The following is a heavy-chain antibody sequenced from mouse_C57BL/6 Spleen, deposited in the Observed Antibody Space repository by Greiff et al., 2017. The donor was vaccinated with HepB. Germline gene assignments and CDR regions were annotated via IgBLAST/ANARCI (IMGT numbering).Heavy chain of an antibody. CDR2: IDPSDSYT. V-gene: IGHV1-50*01. Sequence: QVQLQQPGAELVKPGASVKLSCKASGYTFTSYWMQWVKQRPGQGLEWIGEIDPSDSYTNYNQKFKGKATLTVDTSSSTAYMQLSSLTSEDSAVYYCARGLYDGYQAWFAYWGQGTLVTVSA. D-gene: IGHD2-3*01. J-gene: IGHJ3*01. CDR1: GYTFTSYW. CDR3: ARGLYDGYQAWFAY.